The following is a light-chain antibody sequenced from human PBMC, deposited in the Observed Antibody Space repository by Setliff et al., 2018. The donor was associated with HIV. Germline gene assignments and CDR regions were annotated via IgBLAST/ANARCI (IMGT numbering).Light chain of an antibody. V-gene: IGLV1-40*01. Sequence: QSVLAQPPSVSGAPGQRVTISCTGSSSNIGAGYDVPWYKQYPGTGPKLLIYGNTNRPSGVPDRFSGSNSVTSASLAITGLQAEDEADYYCQSYDSSLSGYVFGIGTKGTVL. CDR1: SSNIGAGYD. CDR3: QSYDSSLSGYV. CDR2: GNT. J-gene: IGLJ1*01.